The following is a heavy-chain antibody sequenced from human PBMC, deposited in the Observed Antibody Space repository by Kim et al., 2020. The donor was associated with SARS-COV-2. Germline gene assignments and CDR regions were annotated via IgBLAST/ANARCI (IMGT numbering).Heavy chain of an antibody. Sequence: YADSVKGRFRISRDNSKNSVYLQMNNLTSEDAAFYFCAKDIGSSGTHTFDSWGQGARVIVSS. V-gene: IGHV3-9*01. CDR3: AKDIGSSGTHTFDS. J-gene: IGHJ4*02. D-gene: IGHD3-10*01.